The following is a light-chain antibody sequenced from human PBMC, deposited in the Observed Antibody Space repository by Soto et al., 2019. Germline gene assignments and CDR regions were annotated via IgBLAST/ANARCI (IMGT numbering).Light chain of an antibody. J-gene: IGKJ1*01. V-gene: IGKV1-5*01. CDR2: DAC. CDR3: QQYNSYPWT. CDR1: QSINAR. Sequence: DIQMTQSPFTQSASLGDRVTITCRASQSINARLAWHQQKPGKAPKVLIYDACNLESGVPSRFSGSGSGREFTLTISSLQPDDFATYYCQQYNSYPWTFGQGTKVDIK.